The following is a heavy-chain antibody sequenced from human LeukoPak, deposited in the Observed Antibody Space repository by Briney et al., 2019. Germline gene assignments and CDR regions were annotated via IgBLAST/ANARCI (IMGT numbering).Heavy chain of an antibody. V-gene: IGHV3-74*01. Sequence: GGSLRLSCAASGFTFSSYWMHWVRQAPGKGPVWVSRINSDGSSTSYADSVKGRFTISRDNAKNTLYLQMNSLRAEDTAVYYCARDTDILEYDYWGQGTLVTVSS. CDR2: INSDGSST. D-gene: IGHD5-12*01. CDR1: GFTFSSYW. J-gene: IGHJ4*02. CDR3: ARDTDILEYDY.